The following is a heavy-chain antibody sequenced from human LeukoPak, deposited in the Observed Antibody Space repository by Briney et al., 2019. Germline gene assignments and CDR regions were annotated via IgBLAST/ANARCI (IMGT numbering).Heavy chain of an antibody. D-gene: IGHD6-19*01. J-gene: IGHJ4*02. CDR1: GFTLSDYY. CDR3: AREAGAVAGLDY. CDR2: ISSSGRTI. V-gene: IGHV3-11*01. Sequence: GGSLRLSCAASGFTLSDYYMSWIRHAPGKGLEWVSYISSSGRTIYYADSVKGRLPISRDNAKNSLYLQMNSLRAEDTAVYYCAREAGAVAGLDYWGQGTLVTVSS.